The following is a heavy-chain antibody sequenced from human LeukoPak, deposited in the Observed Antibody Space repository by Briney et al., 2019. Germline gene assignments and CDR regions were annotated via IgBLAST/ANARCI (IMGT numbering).Heavy chain of an antibody. D-gene: IGHD3-22*01. J-gene: IGHJ4*02. Sequence: GGSLRLSCAVSGFTVSTNHMSWVRQAPGKGLEWVSVIYSGGSTYYADSVKGRFTISRDNSKNTLYLQMNSLRAEDTAVYYCARAVGLYYYDSSGYLVWYYWGQGTLVTVSS. CDR3: ARAVGLYYYDSSGYLVWYY. V-gene: IGHV3-53*01. CDR1: GFTVSTNH. CDR2: IYSGGST.